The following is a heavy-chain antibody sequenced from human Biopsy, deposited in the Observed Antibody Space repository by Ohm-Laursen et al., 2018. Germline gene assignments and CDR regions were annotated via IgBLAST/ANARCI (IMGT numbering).Heavy chain of an antibody. V-gene: IGHV3-74*01. CDR3: ARDNWLGY. J-gene: IGHJ4*02. Sequence: GSLRLPCSASGFTFSDYWMNWVRQAPGRGLVWVSRINGDGTNTNYADSVKGRFTISRDNAKNTLYLQMNSLRAEDTAVYYCARDNWLGYWGQGILVTVSS. D-gene: IGHD6-19*01. CDR1: GFTFSDYW. CDR2: INGDGTNT.